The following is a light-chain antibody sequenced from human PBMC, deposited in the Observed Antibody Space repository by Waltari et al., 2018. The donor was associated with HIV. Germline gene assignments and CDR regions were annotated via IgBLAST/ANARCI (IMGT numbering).Light chain of an antibody. CDR3: QQRSNWPPLT. J-gene: IGKJ4*01. CDR1: QSVSNY. Sequence: EIVLTQSPATLPLSPGERAPLSCRASQSVSNYLAWYQQKPGQPPRLLIYDAANRATGIPARFSGSGSGTDFTLTISSLEPEASAVYYCQQRSNWPPLTFGGGTKVEI. V-gene: IGKV3-11*01. CDR2: DAA.